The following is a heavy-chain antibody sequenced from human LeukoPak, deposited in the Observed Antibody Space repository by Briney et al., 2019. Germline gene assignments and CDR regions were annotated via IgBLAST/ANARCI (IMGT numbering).Heavy chain of an antibody. CDR2: IYYSGST. V-gene: IGHV4-59*01. Sequence: SETLSLTCTVSGGSISSYYWSWTRQPPGKGLEWIGYIYYSGSTNYNPSLKSRVTISVDTSKNQFSLKLSSVTAADTAVCYCASGVLSGYDSSGYYGFDYWGQGTLVTVSS. D-gene: IGHD3-22*01. CDR3: ASGVLSGYDSSGYYGFDY. J-gene: IGHJ4*02. CDR1: GGSISSYY.